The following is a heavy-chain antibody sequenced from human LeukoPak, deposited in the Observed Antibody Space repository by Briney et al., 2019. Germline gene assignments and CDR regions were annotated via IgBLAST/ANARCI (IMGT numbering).Heavy chain of an antibody. J-gene: IGHJ4*02. CDR1: GFTFSSYS. CDR2: ISVSVGNT. Sequence: GGSLRLSCAASGFTFSSYSMRWVRHAPGKGLKWVSTISVSVGNTYYANSVKGRFTISTHDAKNTLYLQISSLSAEDTAVYYCASENTTMVEPSRLDSWGQGTLVTVSS. CDR3: ASENTTMVEPSRLDS. D-gene: IGHD5-18*01. V-gene: IGHV3-23*01.